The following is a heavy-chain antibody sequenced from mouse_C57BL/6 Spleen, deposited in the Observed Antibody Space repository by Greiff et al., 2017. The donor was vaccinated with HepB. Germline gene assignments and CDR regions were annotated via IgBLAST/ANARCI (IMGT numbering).Heavy chain of an antibody. CDR1: GYTFTDYY. V-gene: IGHV1-76*01. J-gene: IGHJ4*01. CDR2: IYPGSGNT. D-gene: IGHD1-1*01. CDR3: TSEEDYYSDAMDY. Sequence: VKLQESGAELVKPGASVKLSCKASGYTFTDYYINWVKQRPGQGLEWIGRIYPGSGNTYYNEKFKDKATLTAETSSSTAYVQLSSLTSEDSADYCGTSEEDYYSDAMDYWGQGTPVTVSS.